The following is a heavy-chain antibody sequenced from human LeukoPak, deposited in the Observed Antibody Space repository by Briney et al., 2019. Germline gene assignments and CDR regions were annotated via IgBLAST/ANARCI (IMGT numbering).Heavy chain of an antibody. V-gene: IGHV4-39*07. CDR3: ARGSHYYGSGSYYPFDY. D-gene: IGHD3-10*01. CDR1: GGSISSSSYY. CDR2: IYYSGST. Sequence: SETLSLTCTVSGGSISSSSYYWGWIRQPPGKGLEWIGSIYYSGSTNYNPSLKSRVTISVDTSKNQFSLKLSSVTAADTAVYYCARGSHYYGSGSYYPFDYWGQGTLVTVSS. J-gene: IGHJ4*02.